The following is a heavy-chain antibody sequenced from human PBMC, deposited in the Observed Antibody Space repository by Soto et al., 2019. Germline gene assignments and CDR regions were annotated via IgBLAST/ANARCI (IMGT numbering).Heavy chain of an antibody. Sequence: QVQLQESGPGLVKPSQTLSLTCTVSGASVSSDHYYWTWIRQPPGKGLEWIGYIFDTETTYYNPSLNGLISIPGDTSKNQFSQKTTSVTVEETACYFCARGSSGDYTDWGPGSLVIVSP. D-gene: IGHD2-21*02. CDR3: ARGSSGDYTD. V-gene: IGHV4-30-4*08. CDR1: GASVSSDHYY. J-gene: IGHJ4*02. CDR2: IFDTETT.